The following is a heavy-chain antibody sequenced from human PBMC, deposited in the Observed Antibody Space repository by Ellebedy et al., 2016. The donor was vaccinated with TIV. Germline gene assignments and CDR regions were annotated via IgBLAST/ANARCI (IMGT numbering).Heavy chain of an antibody. Sequence: PGGSLRLSCAASGFIFSDYVMAWVRQVPGKGLEWFSAMAEYDGRTFYADSVRGRFTISRDNSANILFLHMHSLRAEDTAIYYCTKRAENWGFFDYWGQGARVTVSS. CDR1: GFIFSDYV. V-gene: IGHV3-23*01. CDR3: TKRAENWGFFDY. D-gene: IGHD7-27*01. CDR2: MAEYDGRT. J-gene: IGHJ4*02.